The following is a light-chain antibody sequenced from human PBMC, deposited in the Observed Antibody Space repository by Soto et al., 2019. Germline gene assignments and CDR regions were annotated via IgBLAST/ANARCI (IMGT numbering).Light chain of an antibody. Sequence: DIQLTQSPSFLSASVGDRVTITCRASQGISSYLTWYQQKPGKAPKLLIYAASTLQSGVPSRFSGSGSGTEFTLTISCLQPEDFATYYCQQLNSYPVTFGRGTKVEIK. J-gene: IGKJ4*01. CDR1: QGISSY. CDR3: QQLNSYPVT. CDR2: AAS. V-gene: IGKV1-9*01.